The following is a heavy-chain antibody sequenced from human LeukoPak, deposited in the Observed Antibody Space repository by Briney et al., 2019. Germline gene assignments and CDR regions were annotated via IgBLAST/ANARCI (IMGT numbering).Heavy chain of an antibody. CDR1: GFSFSNAW. CDR3: AKVSYHYYGSGSYVLDY. CDR2: IKSKTDGGTT. Sequence: GGSLRLSCAASGFSFSNAWMSWVRQAPGMGLEWVGRIKSKTDGGTTDYAAPVKGRFTISRDDSKNTLYLQMNSLKTEDTAVYYCAKVSYHYYGSGSYVLDYWGQGTLVTVSS. D-gene: IGHD3-10*01. V-gene: IGHV3-15*01. J-gene: IGHJ4*02.